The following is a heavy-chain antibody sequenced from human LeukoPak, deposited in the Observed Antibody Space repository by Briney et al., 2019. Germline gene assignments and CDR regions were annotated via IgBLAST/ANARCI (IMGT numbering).Heavy chain of an antibody. Sequence: GGSLSHLCAASTFLLTNYALNCVRQAPGKGLEWVSAISGRGANTYYADSVKGRFTISRDNSKNTLYLQMSTLRAEDTSVYYCATATAPQLGHDFVIWREGTMVIVFS. CDR2: ISGRGANT. CDR3: ATATAPQLGHDFVI. J-gene: IGHJ3*02. V-gene: IGHV3-23*01. CDR1: TFLLTNYA. D-gene: IGHD6-13*01.